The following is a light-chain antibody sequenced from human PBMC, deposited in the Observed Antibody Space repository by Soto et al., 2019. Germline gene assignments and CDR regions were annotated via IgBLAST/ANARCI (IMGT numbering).Light chain of an antibody. CDR3: MQATQPYT. J-gene: IGKJ2*01. V-gene: IGKV2-24*01. CDR2: MIS. CDR1: QSLVHSDGNSY. Sequence: DFVMTPTPLSSPVTLGQPASISCRSSQSLVHSDGNSYVSWLHQRPGQPPRLLIYMISNRFSGVPDRLSGSGAETDFTLKISRVEPEDVVVYYCMQATQPYTFGQGTKLEIK.